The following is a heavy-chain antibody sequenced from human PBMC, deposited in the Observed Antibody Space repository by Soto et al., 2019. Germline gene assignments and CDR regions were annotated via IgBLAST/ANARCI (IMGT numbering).Heavy chain of an antibody. J-gene: IGHJ3*01. V-gene: IGHV3-48*01. CDR2: IGLGSSPK. D-gene: IGHD3-22*01. Sequence: PGGSLRLSCAASGFTFINYAMNWVRQAPGKGLEWVSYIGLGSSPKYYADSVEGRFTISRDNAKNSLYLQRNSLRAEDTAVYSCARFQFYYNDFSGRPLKVLDVWGKGTMVTVSS. CDR3: ARFQFYYNDFSGRPLKVLDV. CDR1: GFTFINYA.